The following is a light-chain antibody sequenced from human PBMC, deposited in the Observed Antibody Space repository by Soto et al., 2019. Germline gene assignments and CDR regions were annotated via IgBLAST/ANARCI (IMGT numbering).Light chain of an antibody. CDR1: QYISNN. CDR3: QQYNHWSSIT. V-gene: IGKV3-15*01. J-gene: IGKJ5*01. CDR2: GAS. Sequence: EIAMTQSPATLSVSLGERATLSCRASQYISNNLAWYQQRPGQAPSLLIYGASTRATGVPARFSGSGPGTDFLLSISGLQSDDSAVYYCQQYNHWSSITFGQGTRLEIK.